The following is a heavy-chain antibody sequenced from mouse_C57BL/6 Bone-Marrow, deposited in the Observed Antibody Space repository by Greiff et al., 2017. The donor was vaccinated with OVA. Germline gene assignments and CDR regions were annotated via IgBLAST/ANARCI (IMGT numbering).Heavy chain of an antibody. Sequence: EVHLVESGGGLVKPGGSLKLSCAASGFTFSDYGMHWVRQAPEKGLEWVAYISSGSSTIYYADTVKGRFTISRDNAKNTLFLQMTSLRSEDTAMYYCARGGLRRRRSSGAMDYWGQGTSVTVSS. CDR1: GFTFSDYG. CDR3: ARGGLRRRRSSGAMDY. D-gene: IGHD2-4*01. J-gene: IGHJ4*01. CDR2: ISSGSSTI. V-gene: IGHV5-17*01.